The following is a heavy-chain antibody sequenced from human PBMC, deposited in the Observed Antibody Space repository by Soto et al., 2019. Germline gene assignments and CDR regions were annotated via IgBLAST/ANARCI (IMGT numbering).Heavy chain of an antibody. D-gene: IGHD1-1*01. CDR1: GTYS. V-gene: IGHV4-30-2*01. J-gene: IGHJ3*02. CDR2: IYQSGST. CDR3: ARNTGHNAFDI. Sequence: TLSLTCAVSGTYSWSWIRQPPGKGLEWIGCIYQSGSTYYNPSLKSRLNISLDRSKNHFSLTLSSVTAADTAVYYCARNTGHNAFDIWGQGTMVTVSS.